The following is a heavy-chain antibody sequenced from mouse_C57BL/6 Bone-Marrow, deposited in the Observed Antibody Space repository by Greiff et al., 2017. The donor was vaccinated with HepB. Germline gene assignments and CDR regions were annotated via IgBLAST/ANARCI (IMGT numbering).Heavy chain of an antibody. Sequence: QVQLQQSGAELVRPGASVKLSCKASGYTFTDYYINWVKQRPGQGLEWIARIYPGSGNTYYNEKFKGKATLTAEKSSSTAYMQLSSLTSEDSAVYFCAREYGFFADWGQGTLVTVSA. CDR3: AREYGFFAD. CDR2: IYPGSGNT. V-gene: IGHV1-76*01. D-gene: IGHD2-10*02. CDR1: GYTFTDYY. J-gene: IGHJ3*01.